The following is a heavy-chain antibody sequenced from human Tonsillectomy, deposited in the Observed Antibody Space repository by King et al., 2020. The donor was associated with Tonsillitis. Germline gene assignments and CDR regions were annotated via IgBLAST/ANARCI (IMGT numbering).Heavy chain of an antibody. CDR2: IYYSGST. CDR1: GGSISSYY. Sequence: QLQESGPGLVKPSETLSLTCTVSGGSISSYYWSWIRQPPGKELEWIGYIYYSGSTNYNPSLQRRVTISLDTSKNQFSLKLRSVTAADTAVYYCARIHNSVTNAFDIWGQGTMVTVSS. CDR3: ARIHNSVTNAFDI. V-gene: IGHV4-59*01. D-gene: IGHD4-17*01. J-gene: IGHJ3*02.